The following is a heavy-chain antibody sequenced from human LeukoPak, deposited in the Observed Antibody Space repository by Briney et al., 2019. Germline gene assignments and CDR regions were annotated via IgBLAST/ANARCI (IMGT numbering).Heavy chain of an antibody. CDR1: GYTFTSYG. V-gene: IGHV1-18*01. Sequence: ASVKVSCKASGYTFTSYGISWVRQAPGRGLEWMGWISAYNGNTNYAQKPQGRVTMTTDTSTSTAYMELRSLRSDDTAVYYCARERITMVRGVLLNYYYYYMDVWGKGTTVTVSS. D-gene: IGHD3-10*01. J-gene: IGHJ6*03. CDR3: ARERITMVRGVLLNYYYYYMDV. CDR2: ISAYNGNT.